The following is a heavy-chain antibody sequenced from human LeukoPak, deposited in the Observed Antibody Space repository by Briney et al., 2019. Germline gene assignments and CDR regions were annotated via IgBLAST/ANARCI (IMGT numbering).Heavy chain of an antibody. V-gene: IGHV3-23*01. Sequence: GGSLRLSCAASGFTFSSYTMSWVRQAPGKGLEWVSTITTSDGNTYYADSVKGRFTVSRDNSKNTLFLQMNSPRAEDTAVYYCAKDGGLWVSAPWGDSWGRGTLVTVSS. CDR3: AKDGGLWVSAPWGDS. J-gene: IGHJ4*02. CDR1: GFTFSSYT. D-gene: IGHD3-16*01. CDR2: ITTSDGNT.